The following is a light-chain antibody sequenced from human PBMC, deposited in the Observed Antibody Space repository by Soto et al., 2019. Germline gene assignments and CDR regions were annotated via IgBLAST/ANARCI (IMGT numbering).Light chain of an antibody. Sequence: QSVLTQPPSASGTPGQIVAISCSGSSSNIGSNTVTWYQQLPGTAPKLLIYSTSQRSSGVPGRFSGSKSGASASLAISGLRSEDEADYYCAAWDDSLSEVFGTGTKVTVL. CDR1: SSNIGSNT. CDR3: AAWDDSLSEV. J-gene: IGLJ1*01. V-gene: IGLV1-44*01. CDR2: STS.